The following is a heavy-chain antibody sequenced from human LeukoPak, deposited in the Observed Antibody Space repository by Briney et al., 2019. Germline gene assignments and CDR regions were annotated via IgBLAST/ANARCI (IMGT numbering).Heavy chain of an antibody. CDR2: IYSGDSDT. V-gene: IGHV5-51*01. CDR3: ARLKAHYDILTGYIFDY. D-gene: IGHD3-9*01. CDR1: GYSFTSYW. Sequence: GESLKISCKGSGYSFTSYWIGWVRQMPGKGLEWMGIIYSGDSDTRYSPSFQGQVTISADRSISTAYLQWSSLKASDTAMYYCARLKAHYDILTGYIFDYWGQGTLVTVSS. J-gene: IGHJ4*02.